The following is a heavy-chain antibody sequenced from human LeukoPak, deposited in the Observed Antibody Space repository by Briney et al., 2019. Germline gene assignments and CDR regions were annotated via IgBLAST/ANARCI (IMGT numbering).Heavy chain of an antibody. V-gene: IGHV4-34*01. CDR2: IYYSGST. CDR1: GGSFSGYY. D-gene: IGHD3-16*01. Sequence: PSETLSLTCAVYGGSFSGYYWGWIRQPPGKGLEWIGSIYYSGSTYYNPSLKSRVTISVDTSKNQFSLKLSSVTAADTAVYYCATREYDYVWGSIDAFDIWGQGTMVTVSS. J-gene: IGHJ3*02. CDR3: ATREYDYVWGSIDAFDI.